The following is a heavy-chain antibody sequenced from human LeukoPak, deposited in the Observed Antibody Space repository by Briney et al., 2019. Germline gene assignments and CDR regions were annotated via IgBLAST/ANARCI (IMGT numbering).Heavy chain of an antibody. CDR2: ISYDGSNK. V-gene: IGHV3-30*04. CDR1: GFTFSSYA. J-gene: IGHJ4*02. CDR3: ARAPIIGDYFDY. Sequence: GRSLRLSCAASGFTFSSYAMHWVRQAPGKGLEWVAVISYDGSNKYYADSVKGRFTISRDNAKNSLYLQMNSLRAEDTAVYYCARAPIIGDYFDYWGQGTLVTVSS.